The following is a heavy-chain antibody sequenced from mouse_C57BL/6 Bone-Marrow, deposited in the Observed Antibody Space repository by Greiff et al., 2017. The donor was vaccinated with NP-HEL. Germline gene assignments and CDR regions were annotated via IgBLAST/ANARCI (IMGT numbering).Heavy chain of an antibody. CDR3: SRDLPSAY. CDR1: GFTFSSYA. J-gene: IGHJ3*01. D-gene: IGHD2-1*01. Sequence: EVKVVDSGEGLVKPGGSLKLSCAASGFTFSSYAMSWVRQTPEKRLEWVAYISSGGDYIYYAHTVKGRFTISRDTARNTLYLQMSSLKSEDTAMYYCSRDLPSAYWGQGTLVTVSA. CDR2: ISSGGDYI. V-gene: IGHV5-9-1*02.